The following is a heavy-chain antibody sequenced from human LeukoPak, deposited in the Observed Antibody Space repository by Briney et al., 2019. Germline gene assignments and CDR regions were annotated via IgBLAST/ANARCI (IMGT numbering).Heavy chain of an antibody. CDR2: ISYDGSNK. V-gene: IGHV3-30*18. Sequence: PGRSMRLSCAAYAFTFSSYGMHWVRQAPGKGLGWVAVISYDGSNKYYADSVKGRFTISRDNSKNTLYLQMNSLRAEDTAVYYCAKDRGYCTNGVCYRFDYWGQGTLVTVSS. CDR3: AKDRGYCTNGVCYRFDY. D-gene: IGHD2-8*01. J-gene: IGHJ4*02. CDR1: AFTFSSYG.